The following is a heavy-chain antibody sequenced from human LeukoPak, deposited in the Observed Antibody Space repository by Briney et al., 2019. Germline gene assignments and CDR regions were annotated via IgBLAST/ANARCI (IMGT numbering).Heavy chain of an antibody. V-gene: IGHV4-39*01. CDR2: IYYSGST. CDR1: GASISRSDYF. Sequence: SETLSLTCTVSGASISRSDYFWGWLRQPPGKGLEWIGSIYYSGSTYYSPPLKGRVTISVDTSKNQFSLKLNSVTAADTAVYYCARSSEYGDPFNYWGQGTLVSVSS. J-gene: IGHJ4*02. D-gene: IGHD4-17*01. CDR3: ARSSEYGDPFNY.